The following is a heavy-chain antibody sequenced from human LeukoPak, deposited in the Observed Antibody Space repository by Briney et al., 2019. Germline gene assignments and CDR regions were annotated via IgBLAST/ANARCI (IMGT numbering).Heavy chain of an antibody. CDR1: GGSFSGYY. J-gene: IGHJ6*02. Sequence: NPSETLSLTCAVYGGSFSGYYWSWIRQPPGKGLEWIGYIYYSGSTNYNPSLKSRVTISVDTSKNQFSLKLSSVTAADTAVYYCASAYYYYYGMDVWGQGTTVTVSS. CDR3: ASAYYYYYGMDV. CDR2: IYYSGST. V-gene: IGHV4-59*01.